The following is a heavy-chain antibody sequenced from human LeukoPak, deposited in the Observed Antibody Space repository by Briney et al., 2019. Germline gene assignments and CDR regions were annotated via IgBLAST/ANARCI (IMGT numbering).Heavy chain of an antibody. CDR3: ARDREQPAWDAFDI. V-gene: IGHV1-69*01. D-gene: IGHD1-26*01. CDR2: IIPIFGTA. CDR1: GGTFGSYA. J-gene: IGHJ3*02. Sequence: SVKVSCKASGGTFGSYAISWVRQAPGQGLEWMGGIIPIFGTANYAQKFQGRVTITADESTSTAYMELSSLRSEDTAVYYCARDREQPAWDAFDIWGQGTMVTVSS.